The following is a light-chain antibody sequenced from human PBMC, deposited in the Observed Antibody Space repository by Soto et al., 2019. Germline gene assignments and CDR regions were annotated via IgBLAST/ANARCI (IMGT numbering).Light chain of an antibody. V-gene: IGKV3-15*01. CDR1: QNVNYN. Sequence: IVMTQSPATLSVSPGERATLSCRASQNVNYNLAWYQQKPGQAPRRLIHDASVRATAIPARFSGSGSGTHFTLTISSLQSEDVAVYYCQQYNNWPRTFGQGTKVDIK. CDR2: DAS. J-gene: IGKJ1*01. CDR3: QQYNNWPRT.